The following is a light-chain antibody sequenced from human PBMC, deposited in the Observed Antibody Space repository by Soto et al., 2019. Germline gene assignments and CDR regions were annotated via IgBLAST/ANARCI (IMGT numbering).Light chain of an antibody. J-gene: IGKJ3*01. V-gene: IGKV3D-15*01. Sequence: EIVMTQSPATLSVSPGERATLSCRASQSVSSNLAWYQQKPGQVPRLLIYGASTRATGIPARFSGSRSGTEFPLTISSLQSEDFAVYYCQQYNNWPFTFGHGTKVDIK. CDR1: QSVSSN. CDR3: QQYNNWPFT. CDR2: GAS.